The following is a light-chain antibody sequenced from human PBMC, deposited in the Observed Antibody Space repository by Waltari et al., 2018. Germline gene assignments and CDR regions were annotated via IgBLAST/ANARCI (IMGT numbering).Light chain of an antibody. CDR1: QSVLYSSNSPNY. V-gene: IGKV4-1*01. Sequence: DIVMTQSPDSLAVSLGERVTINCTSSQSVLYSSNSPNYLAWYQQKPGQPPKLLLYWASARESGVPDRFSGSESGTDFTLTISSLQAEDVAVYYCQQYYDIPWTFGQGTKVEIK. CDR3: QQYYDIPWT. CDR2: WAS. J-gene: IGKJ1*01.